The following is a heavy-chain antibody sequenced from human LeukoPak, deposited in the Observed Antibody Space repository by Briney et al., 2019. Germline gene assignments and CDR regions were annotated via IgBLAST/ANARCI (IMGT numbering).Heavy chain of an antibody. CDR3: ARDEYSSSWYYAFDI. CDR2: ISSSSSYI. J-gene: IGHJ3*02. D-gene: IGHD6-13*01. V-gene: IGHV3-21*01. CDR1: GFTFSSYS. Sequence: GGSLRLSCAASGFTFSSYSMNWVRQAPGKGLEWVSSISSSSSYIYYADSVKGRFTISRDNAKNSLYLQMNSLRAEGTAVYYCARDEYSSSWYYAFDIWGQGTMVTVSS.